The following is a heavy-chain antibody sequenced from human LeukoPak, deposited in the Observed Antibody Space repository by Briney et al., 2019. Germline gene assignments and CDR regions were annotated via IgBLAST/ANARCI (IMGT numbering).Heavy chain of an antibody. CDR3: SGTGFDWLLTPYYMDV. V-gene: IGHV3-73*01. CDR1: GFTFSGAA. J-gene: IGHJ6*03. Sequence: QAGGSLRLSCAASGFTFSGAAIHWVRQASGKGLEWVAHISSEANTYATAYAASVRGRFTISRDDSKNTAYLQMNSLKTEDTAVYYCSGTGFDWLLTPYYMDVWGKGTTVIVSS. CDR2: ISSEANTYAT. D-gene: IGHD3-9*01.